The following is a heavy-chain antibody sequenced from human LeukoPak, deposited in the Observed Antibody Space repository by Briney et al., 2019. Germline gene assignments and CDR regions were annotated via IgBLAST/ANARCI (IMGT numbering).Heavy chain of an antibody. Sequence: PSETLSLTCAVYGGSFSGYYWSWIRQPPGKGLEWIGEINHSGSTNYNPSLKSRVTISVDTSKNQSSLKLSSVTAADTAVYYCARGPRGGGLDYWGQGTLVTVSS. J-gene: IGHJ4*02. CDR3: ARGPRGGGLDY. V-gene: IGHV4-34*01. D-gene: IGHD3-10*01. CDR1: GGSFSGYY. CDR2: INHSGST.